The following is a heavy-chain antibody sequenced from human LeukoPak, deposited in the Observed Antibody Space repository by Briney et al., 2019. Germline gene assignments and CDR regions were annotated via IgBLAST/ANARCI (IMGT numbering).Heavy chain of an antibody. V-gene: IGHV3-23*01. D-gene: IGHD3-9*01. Sequence: GGSLRLSCAASGFTFSSYAMSWVRQAPGKGLEWVSAISGSGGSTYYADSVKGRFTISRDNAKNSLYLQMNSLRAEDTAVYYCARGYFDWYRRLSYFDYWGQGTLVTVSS. CDR3: ARGYFDWYRRLSYFDY. J-gene: IGHJ4*02. CDR2: ISGSGGST. CDR1: GFTFSSYA.